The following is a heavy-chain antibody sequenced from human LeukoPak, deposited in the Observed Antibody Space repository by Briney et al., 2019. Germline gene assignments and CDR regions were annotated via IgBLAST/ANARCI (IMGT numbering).Heavy chain of an antibody. CDR2: ISGSGDST. CDR1: EFTFSSFA. V-gene: IGHV3-23*01. Sequence: GGSLRLSCAASEFTFSSFAMTWVRQAPGKGLEWVSSISGSGDSTYYADSVKGRFTISRDNSKNTLYLQMNSLRAEDTAVYYCAKRVDSSGYYYLPYFDYWGQGTLVTVSS. J-gene: IGHJ4*02. CDR3: AKRVDSSGYYYLPYFDY. D-gene: IGHD3-22*01.